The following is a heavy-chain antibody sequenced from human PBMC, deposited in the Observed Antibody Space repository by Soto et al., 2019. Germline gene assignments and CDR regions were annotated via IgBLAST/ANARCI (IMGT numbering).Heavy chain of an antibody. J-gene: IGHJ4*02. CDR1: GYSISSGYY. D-gene: IGHD3-22*01. V-gene: IGHV4-38-2*01. CDR3: ARVYFDSGAYYYEYFDY. Sequence: SETLSLTCAVSGYSISSGYYWGWIRQPPGKGLEWIGSIYHSVSTYYNPSLKSRVTISVDTSKNQFSLKLSSVTAADTAVYYCARVYFDSGAYYYEYFDYCGQRTLVTLSS. CDR2: IYHSVST.